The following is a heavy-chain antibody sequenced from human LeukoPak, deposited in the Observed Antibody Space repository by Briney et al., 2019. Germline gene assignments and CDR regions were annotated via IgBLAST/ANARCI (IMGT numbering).Heavy chain of an antibody. V-gene: IGHV3-7*01. D-gene: IGHD1-26*01. Sequence: GCSLRLSCAPSRCRFLRYLMLWVRPAPARGVEGVAKGKKDGRERYFLDSAKGRFTISRSNTKKSLYLEMDTLSARDTGLVYCGEDRAGPRQEAFDIWGQGTMVTVSS. J-gene: IGHJ3*02. CDR3: GEDRAGPRQEAFDI. CDR2: GKKDGRER. CDR1: RCRFLRYL.